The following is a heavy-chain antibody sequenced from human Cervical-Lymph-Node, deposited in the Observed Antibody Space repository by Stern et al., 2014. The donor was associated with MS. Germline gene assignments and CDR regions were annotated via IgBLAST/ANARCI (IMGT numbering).Heavy chain of an antibody. V-gene: IGHV4-38-2*02. D-gene: IGHD1-1*01. CDR2: IYHTGST. CDR1: RSSITTGYF. Sequence: QVQLQESGPGLVKPSETLSLTCTVSRSSITTGYFWGWIRQPPGTGLEWXASIYHTGSTYYNPSLESRVTISVDTSTNPFSLRLISVTAADTAVYYCARGVQLWPYNWFDPWGLGTLVTVSS. CDR3: ARGVQLWPYNWFDP. J-gene: IGHJ5*02.